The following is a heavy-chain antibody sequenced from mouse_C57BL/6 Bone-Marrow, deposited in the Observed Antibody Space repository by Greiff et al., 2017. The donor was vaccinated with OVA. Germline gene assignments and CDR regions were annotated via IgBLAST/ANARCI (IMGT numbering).Heavy chain of an antibody. D-gene: IGHD2-3*01. CDR1: GFTFSSYG. CDR3: ARRDGYDWYFDV. J-gene: IGHJ1*03. Sequence: EVHLVESGGGLVKPGGSLKLSCAASGFTFSSYGMSWVRQTPDKRLEWVATISSGGSYTYYPDSVKGRFTISRDNAKNTLYLQMSSLKSEDTAMYYCARRDGYDWYFDVWGTGTTVTVSS. V-gene: IGHV5-6*01. CDR2: ISSGGSYT.